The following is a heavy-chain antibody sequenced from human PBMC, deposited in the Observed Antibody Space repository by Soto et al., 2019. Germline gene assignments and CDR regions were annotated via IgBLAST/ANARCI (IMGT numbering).Heavy chain of an antibody. CDR1: GFTFDDYA. CDR2: ISWNSGSI. J-gene: IGHJ4*02. V-gene: IGHV3-9*01. Sequence: GGSLRLSCAASGFTFDDYAMHWVRQAPGKGLEWVSGISWNSGSIGYADSVKGRFTISRDNAKNSLYLQMNSLRAEDTALYYCAKDKGEVAYYFDYWGQGTLVTVSS. CDR3: AKDKGEVAYYFDY. D-gene: IGHD3-10*01.